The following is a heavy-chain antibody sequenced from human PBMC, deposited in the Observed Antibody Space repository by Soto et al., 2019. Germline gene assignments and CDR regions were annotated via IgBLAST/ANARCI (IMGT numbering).Heavy chain of an antibody. CDR3: ARQSPYCSSTSCYGGFDY. V-gene: IGHV5-51*01. Sequence: PGESLKISCKGSGYSFTSYWIGWVRQMPGKGLEWMGIIYPGDSDTRYSPSFQGQVTISADKSISTAYLQWSSLKASDTAMYYCARQSPYCSSTSCYGGFDYWGQGTLVTVSS. CDR1: GYSFTSYW. CDR2: IYPGDSDT. J-gene: IGHJ4*02. D-gene: IGHD2-2*01.